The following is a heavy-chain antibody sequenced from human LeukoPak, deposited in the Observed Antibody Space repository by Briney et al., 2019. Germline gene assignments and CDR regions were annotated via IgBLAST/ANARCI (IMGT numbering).Heavy chain of an antibody. CDR2: MNPNSGNT. CDR3: ARDGYIGHWFDP. Sequence: ASVKVSSKASGYTFTSYDINWVRQATGQGLEWMGWMNPNSGNTGYAQKFQGRVTITRNTSISTAYMELSSLRSEDTAVYYCARDGYIGHWFDPWGQGTLVTVSS. J-gene: IGHJ5*02. CDR1: GYTFTSYD. V-gene: IGHV1-8*03. D-gene: IGHD1-1*01.